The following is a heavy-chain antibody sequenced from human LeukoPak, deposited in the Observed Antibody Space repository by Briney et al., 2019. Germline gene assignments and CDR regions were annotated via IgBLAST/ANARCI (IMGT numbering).Heavy chain of an antibody. Sequence: ASLKVSCKASGYTFTSYYMHWVRQAPGQGLEWMGIINPSGGSTSYAQKFQGRVTMTRDMSTSTVYMELSSLRSEDTAVYYCARDSVGGSPFYWGQGALVTVSS. CDR1: GYTFTSYY. V-gene: IGHV1-46*01. J-gene: IGHJ4*02. D-gene: IGHD1-26*01. CDR2: INPSGGST. CDR3: ARDSVGGSPFY.